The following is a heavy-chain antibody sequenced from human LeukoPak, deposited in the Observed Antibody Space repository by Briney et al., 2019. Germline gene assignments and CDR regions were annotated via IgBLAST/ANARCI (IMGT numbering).Heavy chain of an antibody. J-gene: IGHJ4*02. CDR3: ARIGYSSSCTDC. Sequence: PGGSLRLSCAASGFTFSSYEMTWVRQAPGKGLEWVANIKQDGSQKYYVDSVKGRFTISRDNAKNSVYLQMNSLRAGDTAVYYCARIGYSSSCTDCWGQGTLVTVSS. CDR2: IKQDGSQK. D-gene: IGHD2-2*01. CDR1: GFTFSSYE. V-gene: IGHV3-7*01.